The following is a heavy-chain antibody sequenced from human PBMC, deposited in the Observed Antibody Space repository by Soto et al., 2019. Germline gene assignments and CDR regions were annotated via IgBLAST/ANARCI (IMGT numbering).Heavy chain of an antibody. D-gene: IGHD4-4*01. CDR3: ARAGVTGAFDV. CDR2: IYPGDSDT. V-gene: IGHV5-51*01. Sequence: PGESLKISCKGSGYSFSSYWIGWVRQKPGKGLEWMGIIYPGDSDTKYSPSFRGQVTISADKSISTAYLQWSSLRASDTAMYYCARAGVTGAFDVWGQGTMVTVSS. J-gene: IGHJ3*01. CDR1: GYSFSSYW.